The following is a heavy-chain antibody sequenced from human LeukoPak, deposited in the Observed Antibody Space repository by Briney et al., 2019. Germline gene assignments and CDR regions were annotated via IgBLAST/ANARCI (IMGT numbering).Heavy chain of an antibody. V-gene: IGHV5-51*04. D-gene: IGHD5-24*01. CDR1: GYTFTSYW. CDR3: ARQRDGYSFDY. Sequence: PGESLKISCKASGYTFTSYWIAWVRQMPGKGLEWMGIIYPGDSDTRYSPSFQGQVTISADKHSNTPSLQWSSLKASDTAMYYCARQRDGYSFDYWGQGTLVTVSS. J-gene: IGHJ4*02. CDR2: IYPGDSDT.